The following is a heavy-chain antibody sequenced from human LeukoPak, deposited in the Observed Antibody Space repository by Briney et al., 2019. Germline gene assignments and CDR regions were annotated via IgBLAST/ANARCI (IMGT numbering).Heavy chain of an antibody. CDR3: AKSPSYSSGWYDY. CDR1: GFSVSSSYA. V-gene: IGHV3-23*01. Sequence: PGGSLRLSCAASGFSVSSSYAMSWVRQAPGKGLEWVSAISGSGGSTYYADSVKGRFTISRDNSKNTLYLQMNSLRAEDTAVYYCAKSPSYSSGWYDYWGQGTLVTVSS. J-gene: IGHJ4*02. D-gene: IGHD6-19*01. CDR2: ISGSGGST.